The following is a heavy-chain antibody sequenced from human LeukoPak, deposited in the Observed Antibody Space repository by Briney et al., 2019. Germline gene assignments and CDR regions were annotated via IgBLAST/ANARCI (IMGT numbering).Heavy chain of an antibody. D-gene: IGHD3-16*01. CDR2: ISYDGSNK. Sequence: GGSLRLSCAATGFTFSSYAMHWVRQAPGKGLEWVAVISYDGSNKYYADSVKGRFTISRDNSKNTLYLQMNSLRAEDTAVYYCARDSGTGGVTFDYWGQGTLVTVSS. V-gene: IGHV3-30*07. CDR1: GFTFSSYA. J-gene: IGHJ4*02. CDR3: ARDSGTGGVTFDY.